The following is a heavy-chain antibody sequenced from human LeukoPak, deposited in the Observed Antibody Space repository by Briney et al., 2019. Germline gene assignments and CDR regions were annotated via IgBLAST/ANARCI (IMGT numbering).Heavy chain of an antibody. J-gene: IGHJ3*02. V-gene: IGHV3-30*03. Sequence: GGSLRLSCAASGFSFSRHGMHWVRQGPGKGLEWAAFISYDGRNKYYGDSVKGRFTISRDNAKNTLYLQMNNLTVEDTALYYCARDRSGWYKDAFDIWGQGTMVTVSS. CDR3: ARDRSGWYKDAFDI. D-gene: IGHD6-19*01. CDR2: ISYDGRNK. CDR1: GFSFSRHG.